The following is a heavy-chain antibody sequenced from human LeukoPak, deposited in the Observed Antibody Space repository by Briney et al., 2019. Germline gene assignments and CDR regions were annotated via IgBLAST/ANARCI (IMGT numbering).Heavy chain of an antibody. V-gene: IGHV4-59*01. CDR2: IYYSVST. J-gene: IGHJ4*02. D-gene: IGHD5-18*01. Sequence: SETLSLTCTVSGGSISSYYWSWIRQPPGKGLEWIGYIYYSVSTNYNPSLKSRVTISVDTSKNQFSLKLSSVTAADTAVYYCARDPTGYSYGIDYWGQGTLVTVSS. CDR3: ARDPTGYSYGIDY. CDR1: GGSISSYY.